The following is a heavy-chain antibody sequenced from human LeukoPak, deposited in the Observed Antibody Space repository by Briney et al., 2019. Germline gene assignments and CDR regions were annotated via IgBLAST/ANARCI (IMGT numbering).Heavy chain of an antibody. CDR1: GYTFTSYY. Sequence: ASVKVSCKASGYTFTSYYMHWVRQAPGQGLEWMGIIKPSGGSTSYAQKFQGRVTMTRDMSTSTVYMELSSLRSEDTAVYYCARDSATVVVPAATYYYYYMDVWGKGTTVTVSS. D-gene: IGHD2-2*01. V-gene: IGHV1-46*01. J-gene: IGHJ6*03. CDR3: ARDSATVVVPAATYYYYYMDV. CDR2: IKPSGGST.